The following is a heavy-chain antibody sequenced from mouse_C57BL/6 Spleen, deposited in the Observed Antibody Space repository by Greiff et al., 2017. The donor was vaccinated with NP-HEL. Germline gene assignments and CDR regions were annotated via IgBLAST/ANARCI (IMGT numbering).Heavy chain of an antibody. V-gene: IGHV5-4*01. J-gene: IGHJ1*03. CDR1: GFTFSSYA. Sequence: EVQGVESGGGLVKPGGSLKLSCAASGFTFSSYAMSWVRQTPEKRLEWVATISDGGSYTYYPDNVKGRFTISRDNAKNNLYLQMSHLKSEDTAMYYCARGGYGSSSPTEYFDVWGTGTTVTVSS. CDR3: ARGGYGSSSPTEYFDV. CDR2: ISDGGSYT. D-gene: IGHD1-1*01.